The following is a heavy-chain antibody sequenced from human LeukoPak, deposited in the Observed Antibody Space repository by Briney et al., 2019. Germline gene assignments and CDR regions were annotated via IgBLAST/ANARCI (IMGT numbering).Heavy chain of an antibody. CDR2: ISWNSGDI. CDR3: AKGVVRRALYFDY. J-gene: IGHJ4*02. V-gene: IGHV3-9*01. D-gene: IGHD3-10*01. CDR1: GFTFEDYA. Sequence: GGSLRLSCAASGFTFEDYAMHWVRQAPGKGLEWVSGISWNSGDIGYADSVKGRSTVSRDNAKNSLFLQMNGLRPDDTALYYCAKGVVRRALYFDYWGQGTLVTVSS.